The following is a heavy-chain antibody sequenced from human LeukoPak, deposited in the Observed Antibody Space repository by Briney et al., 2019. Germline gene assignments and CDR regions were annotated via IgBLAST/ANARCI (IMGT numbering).Heavy chain of an antibody. D-gene: IGHD3-10*02. Sequence: ASVKVSCKASGYTFTSYDINWVRQATGQGLEWMGWMNPNSGNTGYAQKFQGRVTMTRNTSISTAYMELSSLRSEDTAVYYCARDLSGENYYYMDVWGKGTTVTISS. CDR1: GYTFTSYD. CDR3: ARDLSGENYYYMDV. CDR2: MNPNSGNT. V-gene: IGHV1-8*01. J-gene: IGHJ6*03.